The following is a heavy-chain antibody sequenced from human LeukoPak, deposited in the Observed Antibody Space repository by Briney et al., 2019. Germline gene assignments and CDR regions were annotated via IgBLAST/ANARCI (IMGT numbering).Heavy chain of an antibody. D-gene: IGHD6-19*01. Sequence: SETLSLTCTVSGGSISSYYWSWIRQPPGKGLEWIGYIYYSGSTNYNPSLKSRVTISVDTSKNQFSLNLSSVTAADTAVYYCARDAVAGTNYWGQGTLVTVSS. CDR3: ARDAVAGTNY. CDR1: GGSISSYY. V-gene: IGHV4-59*01. CDR2: IYYSGST. J-gene: IGHJ4*02.